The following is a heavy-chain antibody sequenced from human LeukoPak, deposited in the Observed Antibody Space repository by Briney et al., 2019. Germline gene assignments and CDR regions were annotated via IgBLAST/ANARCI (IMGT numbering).Heavy chain of an antibody. CDR1: GASISSYY. Sequence: PSETLSLTCTVSGASISSYYWSWIRQPPGKGLEWIGHIYYSGSTDYNPSLKSRVTISVDTSKNQFSLKLSSVTAADTAVYYCARHRGLIIPERRKTLYWFDPWGQGTLVTVSS. V-gene: IGHV4-59*08. CDR3: ARHRGLIIPERRKTLYWFDP. CDR2: IYYSGST. J-gene: IGHJ5*02. D-gene: IGHD1-1*01.